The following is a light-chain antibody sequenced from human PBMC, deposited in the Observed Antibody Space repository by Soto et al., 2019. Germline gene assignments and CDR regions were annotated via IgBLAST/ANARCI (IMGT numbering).Light chain of an antibody. V-gene: IGKV1-39*01. CDR3: QQTYAIPFN. CDR1: QTISGY. Sequence: DILMTQSPAFLSLSVGDRLTISCRASQTISGYLSWYQQKVGEAPKRLFSDASTLESGVPSRFSASGSGTDFTLIVTGVQREDFATYFCQQTYAIPFNFGPGTKVEI. J-gene: IGKJ3*01. CDR2: DAS.